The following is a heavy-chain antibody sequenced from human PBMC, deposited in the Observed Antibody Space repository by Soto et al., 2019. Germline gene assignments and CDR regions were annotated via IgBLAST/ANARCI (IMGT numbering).Heavy chain of an antibody. V-gene: IGHV4-31*03. D-gene: IGHD2-8*02. Sequence: TLSLTCILSGPSLTSGGYYCSWLRDHPGKGLEWIGYIYYSGSTYYNPSLKSRVTISVDTSKNQFSLKLSSVTAADTAVYYCASDRITGMARDGMDVWGQGTTVTVSS. CDR2: IYYSGST. CDR1: GPSLTSGGYY. J-gene: IGHJ6*02. CDR3: ASDRITGMARDGMDV.